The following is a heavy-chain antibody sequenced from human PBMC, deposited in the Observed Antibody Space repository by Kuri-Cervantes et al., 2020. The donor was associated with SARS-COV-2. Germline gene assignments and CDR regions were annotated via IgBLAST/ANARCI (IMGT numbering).Heavy chain of an antibody. CDR1: GYTFTSYG. CDR2: ISAYNGNT. Sequence: ASVKVSCKASGYTFTSYGISWLGQAPGQGLDWMGWISAYNGNTSYAQKLQGRVTMTTDTSTSTAYMELRSLRSDDTAVYYCARVSSGYSVSYYYGMDVWGQGTTVTVSS. D-gene: IGHD3-22*01. V-gene: IGHV1-18*01. J-gene: IGHJ6*02. CDR3: ARVSSGYSVSYYYGMDV.